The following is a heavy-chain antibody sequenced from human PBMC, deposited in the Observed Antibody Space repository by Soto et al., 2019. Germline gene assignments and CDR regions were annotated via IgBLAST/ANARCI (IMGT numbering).Heavy chain of an antibody. CDR3: VRLPVITVTSLGY. V-gene: IGHV3-74*01. CDR1: GFNFNNYW. D-gene: IGHD4-17*01. CDR2: INSDGSII. Sequence: PGGSLRLSCVGSGFNFNNYWMHWVRQVPGKGFMWVSRINSDGSIIDYADSVKGRFTISRDNAKNTLYLQMHSLRADDTGIYYCVRLPVITVTSLGYWGQGTQVTVSS. J-gene: IGHJ4*02.